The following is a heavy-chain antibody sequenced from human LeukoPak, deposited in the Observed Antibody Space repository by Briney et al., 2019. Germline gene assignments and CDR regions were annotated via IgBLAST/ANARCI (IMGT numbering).Heavy chain of an antibody. CDR2: ISAYNGNA. CDR1: GYTFTSSG. V-gene: IGHV1-18*01. Sequence: ASVKVSCKASGYTFTSSGISWVRQAPGQGLEWMGWISAYNGNANYAQKLQGRVTVTTDTSTATAYMDLRSLRSDDTAIYYCARDYADAFDSWGQGTMVTVSS. J-gene: IGHJ3*02. D-gene: IGHD2-2*01. CDR3: ARDYADAFDS.